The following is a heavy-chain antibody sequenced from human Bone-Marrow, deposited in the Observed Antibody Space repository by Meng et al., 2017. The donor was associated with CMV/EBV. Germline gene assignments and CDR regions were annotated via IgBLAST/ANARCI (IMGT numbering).Heavy chain of an antibody. J-gene: IGHJ4*02. CDR2: IRYDGSNK. Sequence: GESLKISCAASGFTFSSYGMHWVRQAPGKGLEWVAFIRYDGSNKYYADSVKGRFTISRDNSKNTLYLQMNSLRAEDTAVYYCAKDLEEWLPGFGYWGQGTLVTVSS. CDR1: GFTFSSYG. D-gene: IGHD3-3*01. V-gene: IGHV3-30*02. CDR3: AKDLEEWLPGFGY.